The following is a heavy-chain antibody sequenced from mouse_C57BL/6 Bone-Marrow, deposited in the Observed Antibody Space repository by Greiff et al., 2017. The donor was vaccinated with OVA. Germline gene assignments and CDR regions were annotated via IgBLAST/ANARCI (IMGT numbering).Heavy chain of an antibody. D-gene: IGHD1-1*01. CDR2: IDPSDSYT. Sequence: QVQLKQPGAELVKPGASVKLSCKASGYTFTSYWMQWVKQRPGQGLEWIGEIDPSDSYTNYNQKFKGKATLTVDTSSSTAYMQLSSLTSEDSAVYYCARSYGKAYWGQGTLVTVSA. CDR1: GYTFTSYW. J-gene: IGHJ3*01. V-gene: IGHV1-50*01. CDR3: ARSYGKAY.